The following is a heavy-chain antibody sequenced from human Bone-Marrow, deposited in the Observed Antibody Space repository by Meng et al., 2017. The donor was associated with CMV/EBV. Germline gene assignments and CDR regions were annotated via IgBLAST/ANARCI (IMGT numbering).Heavy chain of an antibody. CDR1: GGSISVGDYY. Sequence: DPVHGLLKPYQTLPLTCPGSGGSISVGDYYWSWFRQPPGKGLEWIGYIYYSGSTYYNPSLKSRVTISVDPSKNQFSLKLSSVTAADTAVYYCARGAYDFWSGYNWFDPWGQGTLVTVSS. CDR3: ARGAYDFWSGYNWFDP. CDR2: IYYSGST. J-gene: IGHJ5*02. D-gene: IGHD3-3*01. V-gene: IGHV4-30-4*08.